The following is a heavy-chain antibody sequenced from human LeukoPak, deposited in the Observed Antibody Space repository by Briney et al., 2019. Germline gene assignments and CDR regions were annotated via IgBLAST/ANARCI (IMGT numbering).Heavy chain of an antibody. D-gene: IGHD6-19*01. Sequence: GESLKISCKGSGYSFTSYWIGWVRQMPGKGLEWMGIIYPGDSDTRYSPSLQGQVTISADKSISTAYLQWSSLKASDTAMYYCARRLSSGWYIGDAFDIWGQGTMVTVSS. J-gene: IGHJ3*02. CDR1: GYSFTSYW. V-gene: IGHV5-51*01. CDR3: ARRLSSGWYIGDAFDI. CDR2: IYPGDSDT.